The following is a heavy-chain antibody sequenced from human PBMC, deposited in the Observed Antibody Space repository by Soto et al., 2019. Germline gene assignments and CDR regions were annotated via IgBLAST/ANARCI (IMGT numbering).Heavy chain of an antibody. V-gene: IGHV3-21*01. D-gene: IGHD4-17*01. CDR2: ISSGSSYI. CDR1: GFTFSSYN. Sequence: EVQLVESGGGLIKPGGSLRLSCAASGFTFSSYNMNWVRQAPGKGLEWVSSISSGSSYIYYADSVKGRFTISRDNAKNSLYPQMNTLRAEDTAVYYCATFYGDYVHYYYYMDVWGKGTTVTVSS. J-gene: IGHJ6*03. CDR3: ATFYGDYVHYYYYMDV.